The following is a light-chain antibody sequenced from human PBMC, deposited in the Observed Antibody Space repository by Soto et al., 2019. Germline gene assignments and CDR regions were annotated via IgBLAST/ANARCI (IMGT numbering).Light chain of an antibody. J-gene: IGKJ1*01. V-gene: IGKV1-5*01. CDR2: DVS. Sequence: DIQMTQSPSTLSAFVGDRVTITCRASQSVSRWLAWYQQKPGKAPTVLIYDVSTLKSGVPSRFSGGGSGTEFTLTITSLQPDDFATYYYHEYTTYSRTFGQGTKVEVK. CDR3: HEYTTYSRT. CDR1: QSVSRW.